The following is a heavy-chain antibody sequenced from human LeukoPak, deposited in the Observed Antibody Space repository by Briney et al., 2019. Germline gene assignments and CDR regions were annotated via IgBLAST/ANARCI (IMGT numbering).Heavy chain of an antibody. J-gene: IGHJ4*02. Sequence: GGSLRLSCAASGFTFSSYSMNWVRQAPGKGLEWVSSISSSSSYIYYADSVKGRFTISRDNAKNSLHLQMNSLRAEDTAVYYCARGEMATIGYFDYWGQGTLVTVSS. CDR2: ISSSSSYI. CDR3: ARGEMATIGYFDY. V-gene: IGHV3-21*01. CDR1: GFTFSSYS. D-gene: IGHD5-24*01.